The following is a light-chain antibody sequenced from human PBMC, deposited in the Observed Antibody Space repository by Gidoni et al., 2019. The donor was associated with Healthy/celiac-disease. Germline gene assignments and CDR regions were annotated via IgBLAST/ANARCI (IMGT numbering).Light chain of an antibody. V-gene: IGKV3-20*01. CDR3: QQYGSSPLT. CDR2: GAS. J-gene: IGKJ4*01. Sequence: ESVLTQSPGTLSLSPGERATLACRASQSVSSSYLAWSQQKPGQAPRLLIHGASSRATSIPDRFSGSGSGTDFTLTISRLEPEDFAVYYCQQYGSSPLTFGGGTKVEIK. CDR1: QSVSSSY.